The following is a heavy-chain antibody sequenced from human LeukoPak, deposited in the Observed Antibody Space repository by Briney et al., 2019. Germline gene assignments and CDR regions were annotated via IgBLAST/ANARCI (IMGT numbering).Heavy chain of an antibody. CDR2: ISSSGSTI. CDR3: ARDNLWYSSSRDAFDI. J-gene: IGHJ3*02. D-gene: IGHD6-13*01. CDR1: GFTFSDYY. V-gene: IGHV3-11*04. Sequence: GGSLRLSCAASGFTFSDYYMSWIRQAPGKGLEWVSYISSSGSTIYYADSVKGRFTISRDNAKNSLYLQMNSLRAEDTAVYYCARDNLWYSSSRDAFDIWGQGTMVTVSS.